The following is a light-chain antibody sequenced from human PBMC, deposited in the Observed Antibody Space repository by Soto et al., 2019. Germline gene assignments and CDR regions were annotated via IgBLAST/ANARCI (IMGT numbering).Light chain of an antibody. Sequence: QSVLTQPPSVSGAPGQRVTISCTGTSSNLGAGYDVHWYQQLPGAAPKLVIFGNRNRPSGVPERFSGSKSGTSASLAITGLQAEDEADYYCMSHSSTTDRVVFGGGTKVTVL. J-gene: IGLJ2*01. CDR3: MSHSSTTDRVV. CDR2: GNR. CDR1: SSNLGAGYD. V-gene: IGLV1-40*01.